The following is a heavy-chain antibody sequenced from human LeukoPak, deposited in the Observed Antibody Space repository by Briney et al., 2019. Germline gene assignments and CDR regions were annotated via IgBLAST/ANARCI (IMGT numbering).Heavy chain of an antibody. CDR2: ISYDGSNK. V-gene: IGHV3-30*18. Sequence: GGSLRLSCAASGFTFSSYDMHWVRQAPGKGLEWVAVISYDGSNKNYVDSVKGRFTISRDNSKNTLYLQMNSLRAEDTAVYYCAKAMHYYDSSGYYYAFDIWGQGTMVTVSS. D-gene: IGHD3-22*01. J-gene: IGHJ3*02. CDR3: AKAMHYYDSSGYYYAFDI. CDR1: GFTFSSYD.